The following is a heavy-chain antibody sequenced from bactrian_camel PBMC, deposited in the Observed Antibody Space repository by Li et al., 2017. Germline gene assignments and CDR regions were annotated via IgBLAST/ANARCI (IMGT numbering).Heavy chain of an antibody. CDR2: IRADGSR. Sequence: VQLVESGGGSVQPGRSLRLSCAVSAYPVNSYCMNWFRQAAGKTREWVSTIRADGSRSYADSVKGRFTISEDRATDTVYLQMNSLKPEDTAMYSCKRSASGPCAGYWGQGTQVTVS. CDR3: KRSASGPCAGY. V-gene: IGHV3S26*01. D-gene: IGHD5*01. CDR1: AYPVNSYC. J-gene: IGHJ4*01.